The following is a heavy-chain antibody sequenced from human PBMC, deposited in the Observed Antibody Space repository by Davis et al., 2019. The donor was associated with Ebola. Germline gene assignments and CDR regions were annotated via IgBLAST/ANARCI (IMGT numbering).Heavy chain of an antibody. CDR3: AKDGGGYCSSTSCWSGYMDV. D-gene: IGHD2-2*01. CDR1: GFTFSSYS. V-gene: IGHV3-48*04. Sequence: GESLKISCAASGFTFSSYSMNWVRQAPGKGLEWVSYIKSSSSTIYYADSVKGRFTISRDNSKNTLYVQMNSLRAEDTAVYYCAKDGGGYCSSTSCWSGYMDVWGKGTTVTVSS. CDR2: IKSSSSTI. J-gene: IGHJ6*03.